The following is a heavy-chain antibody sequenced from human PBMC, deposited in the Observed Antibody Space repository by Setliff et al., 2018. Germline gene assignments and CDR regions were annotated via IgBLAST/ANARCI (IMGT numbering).Heavy chain of an antibody. CDR2: IYHKGRT. Sequence: SETLSLTCSVYGESFSNNYWGWIRQPPGKGLEWIATIYHKGRTYYNPSLDSRVTISLDTSKNQYSLRLSSVTAADTAVYYCASPRRDDLDSPFDAFDLWGQGTKVTVSS. V-gene: IGHV4-38-2*02. CDR1: GESFSNNY. CDR3: ASPRRDDLDSPFDAFDL. D-gene: IGHD3-3*01. J-gene: IGHJ3*01.